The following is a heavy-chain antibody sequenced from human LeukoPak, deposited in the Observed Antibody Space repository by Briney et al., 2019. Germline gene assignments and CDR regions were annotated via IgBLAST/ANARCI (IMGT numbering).Heavy chain of an antibody. CDR3: VKEVASSGWYYFDY. V-gene: IGHV3-64D*06. D-gene: IGHD6-19*01. Sequence: GGSLRLSCSASGFTFSSYAMHWVRQAPGKGLEYASAISSNGGSTYYADSVKGRFTISRDNSKNTLYLQMSSLRAEDTAVYYCVKEVASSGWYYFDYWGQGTLVTVSS. CDR1: GFTFSSYA. CDR2: ISSNGGST. J-gene: IGHJ4*02.